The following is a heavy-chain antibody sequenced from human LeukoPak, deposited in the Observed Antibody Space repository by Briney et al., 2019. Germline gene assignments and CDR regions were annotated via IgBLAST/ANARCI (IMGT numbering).Heavy chain of an antibody. CDR1: GGTFSSYA. CDR3: ARDKPLGYCSGGSCLRAFDY. D-gene: IGHD2-15*01. J-gene: IGHJ4*02. Sequence: SVKVSCKASGGTFSSYAISWVRQAPGQGLEWMGGIIPIFGTANYAQKFQGRVTITADESASTAYMELSSLRSEDTAVYYCARDKPLGYCSGGSCLRAFDYWGQGTLVTVSS. V-gene: IGHV1-69*01. CDR2: IIPIFGTA.